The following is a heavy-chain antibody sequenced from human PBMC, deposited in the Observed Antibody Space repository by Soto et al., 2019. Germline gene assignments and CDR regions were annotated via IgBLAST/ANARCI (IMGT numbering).Heavy chain of an antibody. D-gene: IGHD2-2*01. CDR1: GFTFSSYA. J-gene: IGHJ6*02. CDR2: ISGSGGST. V-gene: IGHV3-23*01. Sequence: EVQLLESGGGLVQPGGSLRLSCAASGFTFSSYAMSWVRQAPGKGLEWVSAISGSGGSTYYADSVKSRFTISRDNSKNTLDLQMNSLRAEDTAVYYCAKEVGYCSSTSCYAGIDYYGMDVWGQGTTVTVSS. CDR3: AKEVGYCSSTSCYAGIDYYGMDV.